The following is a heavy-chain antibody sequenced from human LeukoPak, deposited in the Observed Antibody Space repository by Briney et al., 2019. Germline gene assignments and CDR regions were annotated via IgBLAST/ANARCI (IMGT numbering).Heavy chain of an antibody. CDR3: ARLGYCSGGSCSLYYYYGMDV. Sequence: SETLSLTCTVSGGSISSGSNYWSWIRQPAGKGLQWIGRIYTSGSTNYNPSLKSRVTISVDTSKNQFSLKLSSVTAADTAVYYCARLGYCSGGSCSLYYYYGMDVWGQGTTVTVSS. V-gene: IGHV4-61*02. D-gene: IGHD2-15*01. CDR1: GGSISSGSNY. J-gene: IGHJ6*02. CDR2: IYTSGST.